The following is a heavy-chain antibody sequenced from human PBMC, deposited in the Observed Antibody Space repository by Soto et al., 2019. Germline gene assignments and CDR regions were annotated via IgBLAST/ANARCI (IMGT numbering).Heavy chain of an antibody. J-gene: IGHJ6*03. D-gene: IGHD3-9*01. V-gene: IGHV1-3*05. CDR1: GYTLTNFA. CDR3: ARGGLSGRDYFYYYMDV. CDR2: INGGNGST. Sequence: QVQLVQPGAEERKPGASVKLPCKASGYTLTNFAMQWVRQAPGQRLEWMGWINGGNGSTKYSQNFQGRVTITTDTSASTVYMELSSLRSEDTAVYFCARGGLSGRDYFYYYMDVWGKGTTVTVSS.